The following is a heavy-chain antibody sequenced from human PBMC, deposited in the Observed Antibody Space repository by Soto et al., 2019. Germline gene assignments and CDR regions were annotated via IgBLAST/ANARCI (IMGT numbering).Heavy chain of an antibody. CDR2: ISYDGSNK. V-gene: IGHV3-30*18. CDR1: GFTFSSYG. Sequence: GGSLRLSCAASGFTFSSYGMHWVRQAPGKGLEWVAVISYDGSNKYYADSVKGRFTISRDNSKNTLYLQMNSLRAEDTAVYYCAKDFGVGAFDYWGQGTLVTVSS. D-gene: IGHD1-26*01. CDR3: AKDFGVGAFDY. J-gene: IGHJ4*02.